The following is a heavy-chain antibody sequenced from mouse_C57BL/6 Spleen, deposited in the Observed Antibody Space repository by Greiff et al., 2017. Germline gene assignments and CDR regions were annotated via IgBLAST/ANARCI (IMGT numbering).Heavy chain of an antibody. D-gene: IGHD1-1*01. V-gene: IGHV5-17*01. CDR3: ARRYYGSSSFYWYFDV. Sequence: EVKLMESGGGLVKPGGSLKLSCAASGFTFSDYGMHWVRQAPEKGLEWVAYISSGSSTIYYADTVKGRFTISRDNAKNTLFLQMTSLRSEDTAMYYCARRYYGSSSFYWYFDVWGTGTTVTVSS. CDR2: ISSGSSTI. CDR1: GFTFSDYG. J-gene: IGHJ1*03.